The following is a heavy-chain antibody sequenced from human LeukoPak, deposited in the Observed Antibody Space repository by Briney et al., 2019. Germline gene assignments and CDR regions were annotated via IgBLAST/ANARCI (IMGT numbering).Heavy chain of an antibody. Sequence: GGSLRLSCAASGFTVSSNYMSWVRQAPGKGLEWVSVIYSGGSTYYADSVKGRFTISRDNSKNTLYLQMNSLRAEDTAVYYCARGRERNCGGDCYIDYWGQGTLVTVSS. J-gene: IGHJ4*02. CDR3: ARGRERNCGGDCYIDY. CDR1: GFTVSSNY. D-gene: IGHD2-21*01. CDR2: IYSGGST. V-gene: IGHV3-53*01.